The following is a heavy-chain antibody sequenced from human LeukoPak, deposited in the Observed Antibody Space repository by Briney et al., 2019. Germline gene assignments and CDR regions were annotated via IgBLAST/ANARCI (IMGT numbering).Heavy chain of an antibody. CDR2: ISGSGGST. CDR3: AKDSYYDILTGYYNRASYFDY. Sequence: GGSLRLSCAASGFTFSSYAMSWVRQAPGKGLEWVSAISGSGGSTYYADSVKGRFTISRDNSKNTLYLQMNSLRAEDTAVYYCAKDSYYDILTGYYNRASYFDYWGQGTLVTVSS. V-gene: IGHV3-23*01. J-gene: IGHJ4*02. D-gene: IGHD3-9*01. CDR1: GFTFSSYA.